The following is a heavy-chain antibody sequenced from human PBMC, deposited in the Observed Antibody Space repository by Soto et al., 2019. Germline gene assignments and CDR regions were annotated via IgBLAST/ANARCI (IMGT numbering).Heavy chain of an antibody. J-gene: IGHJ4*01. Sequence: QVQLVQSGAEVKKPGSSVKVSCKASGGTFSSYTISWVRQAPGQGLEWMGRIIPILGIANYAQKFQGRVTNTADNSTSTAYMDVSSPRSEDTAGDYCARVGAREGYFDYWGHGTLVTVSS. CDR2: IIPILGIA. CDR1: GGTFSSYT. V-gene: IGHV1-69*02. D-gene: IGHD3-10*01. CDR3: ARVGAREGYFDY.